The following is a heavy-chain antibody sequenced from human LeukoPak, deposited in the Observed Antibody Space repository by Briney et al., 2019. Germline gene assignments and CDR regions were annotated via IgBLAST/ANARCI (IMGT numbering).Heavy chain of an antibody. Sequence: SETLSPTCAVYGGSFSGYYWSWIRQPPGKGLEWIGEINHSGSTNYNPSLKSRVTISVDTSKNQFSLKLSSVTAADTAVYYCARGVATIVGYYYGMDVWGQGTTVTVSS. J-gene: IGHJ6*02. CDR2: INHSGST. CDR1: GGSFSGYY. D-gene: IGHD5-12*01. V-gene: IGHV4-34*01. CDR3: ARGVATIVGYYYGMDV.